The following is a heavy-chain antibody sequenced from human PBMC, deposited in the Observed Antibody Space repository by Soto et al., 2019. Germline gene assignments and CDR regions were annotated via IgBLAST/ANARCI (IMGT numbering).Heavy chain of an antibody. CDR2: INAGNGNT. CDR1: GYTFTSYA. V-gene: IGHV1-3*01. J-gene: IGHJ4*02. CDR3: ARDREYYYDSSGYFDY. Sequence: ASVKVSCKASGYTFTSYAMHWVRQAPGQRLEWMGWINAGNGNTKYSQKFQGRVTITRDTSASTAYMELSSLRSEDTAVYYCARDREYYYDSSGYFDYWGQGTLVTVSS. D-gene: IGHD3-22*01.